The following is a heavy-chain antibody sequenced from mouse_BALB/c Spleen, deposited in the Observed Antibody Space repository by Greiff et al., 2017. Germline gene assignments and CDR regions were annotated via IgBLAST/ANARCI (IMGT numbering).Heavy chain of an antibody. CDR2: IYPGGGYT. V-gene: IGHV1-63*02. J-gene: IGHJ2*01. CDR3: AREYDGEYYFDY. D-gene: IGHD2-14*01. CDR1: GYTFTNYW. Sequence: LVESGAELVRPGTSVKISCKASGYTFTNYWLGWVKQRPGHGLEWIGDIYPGGGYTNYNEKFKGKATLTADTSSSTAYMQLSSLTSEDSAVYFCAREYDGEYYFDYWGQGTTLTVSS.